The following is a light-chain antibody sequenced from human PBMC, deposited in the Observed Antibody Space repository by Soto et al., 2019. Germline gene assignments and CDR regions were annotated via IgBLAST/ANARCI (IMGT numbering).Light chain of an antibody. J-gene: IGKJ5*01. V-gene: IGKV3-11*01. CDR1: RSVNSY. Sequence: EIVLTQSPATLSLSPGERATLSFSASRSVNSYLAWYQQKPGRAPRLLISDASNRATGIPARFSGSGSGTDFTLTISSLEPEDFAVYYCQHRSEWPVSFGQGTRLEIK. CDR3: QHRSEWPVS. CDR2: DAS.